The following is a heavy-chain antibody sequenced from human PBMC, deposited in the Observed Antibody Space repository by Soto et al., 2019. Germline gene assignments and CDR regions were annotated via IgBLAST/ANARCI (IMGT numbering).Heavy chain of an antibody. D-gene: IGHD1-7*01. J-gene: IGHJ6*03. CDR2: ISGSGGST. CDR1: GFTLSSYA. CDR3: AKAGAWGLELRNYYYYMDV. V-gene: IGHV3-23*01. Sequence: GGSLRLSCAASGFTLSSYAMSWVRQAPGKGLEWVSAISGSGGSTYYADSVKGRFTISRDNSKNTLYLQMNSLRAEDTAVYYCAKAGAWGLELRNYYYYMDVWGKGTTVTVSS.